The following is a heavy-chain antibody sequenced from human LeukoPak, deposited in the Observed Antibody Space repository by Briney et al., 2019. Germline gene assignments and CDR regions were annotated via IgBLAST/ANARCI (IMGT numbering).Heavy chain of an antibody. D-gene: IGHD6-19*01. CDR2: INHSGST. CDR3: AREQKSAVAGTPDY. V-gene: IGHV4-34*01. CDR1: GGSFSGYY. J-gene: IGHJ4*02. Sequence: SETLSLTCAVYGGSFSGYYWSWIRQPPGQGLEWIGEINHSGSTNYNPSLKSRVTISVDTSKNQFSLKLSSVTAAETSVYYCAREQKSAVAGTPDYWGQGTLVTVSS.